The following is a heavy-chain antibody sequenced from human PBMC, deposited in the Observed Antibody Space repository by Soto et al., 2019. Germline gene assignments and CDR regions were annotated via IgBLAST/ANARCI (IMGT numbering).Heavy chain of an antibody. CDR1: GYTFTSYY. CDR3: FTYYYGSGSYYPNDY. CDR2: INPSGGST. Sequence: GASVKVSCKASGYTFTSYYMHWVRQAPGQGLEWMGIINPSGGSTSYAQKFQGRVTMTRDTSTSTVYMELSSLRSEDTAVYYCFTYYYGSGSYYPNDYWGQGTLVTVSS. J-gene: IGHJ4*02. V-gene: IGHV1-46*01. D-gene: IGHD3-10*01.